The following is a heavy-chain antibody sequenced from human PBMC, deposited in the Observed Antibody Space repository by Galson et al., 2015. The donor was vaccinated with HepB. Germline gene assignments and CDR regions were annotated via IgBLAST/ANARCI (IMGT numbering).Heavy chain of an antibody. V-gene: IGHV1-8*01. CDR1: GYTFTSYD. J-gene: IGHJ5*02. CDR2: MNPNSGNT. Sequence: SVKVSCKASGYTFTSYDINWVRQATGQGLEWMGWMNPNSGNTGYAQKFQGRVTMTRNTSISTAYMELSSLRSEDTAVYYCARPRRYCSSTSCYNWFDPWGQGTLVTVSS. CDR3: ARPRRYCSSTSCYNWFDP. D-gene: IGHD2-2*01.